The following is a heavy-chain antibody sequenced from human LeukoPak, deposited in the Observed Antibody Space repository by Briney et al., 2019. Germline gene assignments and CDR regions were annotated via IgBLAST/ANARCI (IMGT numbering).Heavy chain of an antibody. Sequence: GRSLRLSCAASGFTFDDYAMHWVRHAPGKGLEWVSGISWNSGSIVYADSVKGRFTISRDNAKNSLYLQMNSLRAEDMALYYCAKGGFGVYYYYYMDVWGKGTTVTVAS. V-gene: IGHV3-9*03. J-gene: IGHJ6*03. CDR3: AKGGFGVYYYYYMDV. CDR1: GFTFDDYA. D-gene: IGHD3-10*01. CDR2: ISWNSGSI.